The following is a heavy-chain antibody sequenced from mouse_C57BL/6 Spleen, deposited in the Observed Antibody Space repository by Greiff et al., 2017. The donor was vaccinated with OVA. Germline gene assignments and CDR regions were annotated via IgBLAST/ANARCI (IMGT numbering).Heavy chain of an antibody. CDR3: ARGITTVVATRYFDV. J-gene: IGHJ1*03. D-gene: IGHD1-1*01. CDR1: GYTCTSYW. CDR2: IDPSDSYT. V-gene: IGHV1-50*01. Sequence: QVQLQQPGAELVKPGASVKLSCKASGYTCTSYWMQWVKQRPGQGLEWIGEIDPSDSYTNYNQKFKGKATLTVDTSSSTAYMQLSSLTSEDSAVYYCARGITTVVATRYFDVWGTGTTVTVSS.